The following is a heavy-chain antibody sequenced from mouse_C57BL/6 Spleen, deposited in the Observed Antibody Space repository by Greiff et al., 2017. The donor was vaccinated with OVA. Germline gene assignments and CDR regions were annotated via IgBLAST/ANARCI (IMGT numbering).Heavy chain of an antibody. D-gene: IGHD1-1*01. CDR2: IDPSDSYT. J-gene: IGHJ3*02. Sequence: QVQLKQPGAELVMPGASVKLSCKASGYTFTSYWMHWVKQRPGQGLEWIGEIDPSDSYTNYNQKFKGKSTLTVDKSSSTAYMQLSSLTSEDSAVYYCARDDTTEWGQGTLVTVSA. CDR1: GYTFTSYW. V-gene: IGHV1-69*01. CDR3: ARDDTTE.